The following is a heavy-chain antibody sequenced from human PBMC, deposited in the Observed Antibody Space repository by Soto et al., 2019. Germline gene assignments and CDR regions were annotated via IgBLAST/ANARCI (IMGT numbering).Heavy chain of an antibody. Sequence: QVQLVQSGAEVKPPGASVKVSCKASGYTFTTFGISWVRQAPGQGLEWMGWTSTNNGDTYYAPRFQGRVTVTKDTSTRTAYMELRSLGYDDTAVYYCGREYCRGGRCYSPDYWGQGTLVTVSS. CDR3: GREYCRGGRCYSPDY. J-gene: IGHJ4*02. CDR2: TSTNNGDT. V-gene: IGHV1-18*01. D-gene: IGHD2-15*01. CDR1: GYTFTTFG.